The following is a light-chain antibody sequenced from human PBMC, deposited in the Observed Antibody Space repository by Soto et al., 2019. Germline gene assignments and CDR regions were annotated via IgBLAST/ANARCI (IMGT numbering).Light chain of an antibody. CDR1: QSISSW. Sequence: GDRVTITCRASQSISSWLAWYQQKPGQAPKLLIYDVASLERGVPSRFSASGSGTEFSLTINSLQADDFATYYCQQYHIYSWTFGQGTKVDIK. J-gene: IGKJ1*01. CDR3: QQYHIYSWT. CDR2: DVA. V-gene: IGKV1-5*01.